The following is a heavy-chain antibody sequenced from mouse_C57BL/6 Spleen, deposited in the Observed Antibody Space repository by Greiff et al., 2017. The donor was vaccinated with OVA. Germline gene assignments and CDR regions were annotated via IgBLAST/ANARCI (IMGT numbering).Heavy chain of an antibody. CDR3: ARSGDDDGREAWFAY. V-gene: IGHV1-69*01. CDR2: IDPSDSYT. D-gene: IGHD2-4*01. Sequence: QVQLQQPGAELVMPGASVKLSCKASGYTFTSYWMHWVKQRPGQGLEWIGEIDPSDSYTNYNQKFKGKSTLTVDKSSSTAYMQLSSLTSEDSAVYYCARSGDDDGREAWFAYWGQGTLVTVSA. J-gene: IGHJ3*01. CDR1: GYTFTSYW.